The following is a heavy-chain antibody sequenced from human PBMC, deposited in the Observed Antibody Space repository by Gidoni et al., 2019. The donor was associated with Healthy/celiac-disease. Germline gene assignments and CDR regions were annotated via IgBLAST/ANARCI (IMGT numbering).Heavy chain of an antibody. Sequence: QVQLVQSGAEVKKPGASVKVSCKASGYTFTSYAMHWVRQAPGQRLEWMGWINAGNGNTKYSQKFQGRVTITRDTSASTAYMELSSLRSEDTAVYYCARVGMQQRGGDVWGQGTTVTVSS. J-gene: IGHJ6*02. CDR2: INAGNGNT. CDR1: GYTFTSYA. V-gene: IGHV1-3*01. CDR3: ARVGMQQRGGDV. D-gene: IGHD6-13*01.